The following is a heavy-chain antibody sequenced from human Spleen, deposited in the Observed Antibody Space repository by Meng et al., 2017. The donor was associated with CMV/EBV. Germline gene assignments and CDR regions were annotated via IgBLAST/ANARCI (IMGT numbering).Heavy chain of an antibody. D-gene: IGHD3-22*01. Sequence: GESLKISCAASGFTFSSYAMSWVRQAPGKGLEWVSSISSSSTIYYADSVKGRFTISRDNAENSLYLQMNTLRAEDTAVYYCAKDQDYDSTGYYYLDNWGQGTLVTVSS. CDR1: GFTFSSYA. CDR2: ISSSSTI. V-gene: IGHV3-69-1*02. J-gene: IGHJ4*02. CDR3: AKDQDYDSTGYYYLDN.